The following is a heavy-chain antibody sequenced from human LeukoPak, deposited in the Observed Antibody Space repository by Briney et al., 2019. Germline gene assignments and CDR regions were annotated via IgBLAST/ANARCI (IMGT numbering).Heavy chain of an antibody. CDR2: ISVSGGST. V-gene: IGHV3-23*01. Sequence: PGGSLRLSCAASGFTFSKYAMTWVRQAPGKGLEWFSGISVSGGSTNYTDSVKGRFTISRDNSKNTLYLQMNSLRAEDTAVYYCAKSNYFDSGGYYFFDYWGQGTLVTVSS. CDR1: GFTFSKYA. D-gene: IGHD3-22*01. J-gene: IGHJ4*02. CDR3: AKSNYFDSGGYYFFDY.